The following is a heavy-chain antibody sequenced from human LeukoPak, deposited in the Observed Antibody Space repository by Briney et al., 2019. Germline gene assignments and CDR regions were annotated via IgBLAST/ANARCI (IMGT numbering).Heavy chain of an antibody. J-gene: IGHJ5*02. V-gene: IGHV4-38-2*02. CDR3: ARHAVEAASRWFDP. CDR2: IYHSGIT. Sequence: SETLSLTCTVSGYSISSGYYWGWIRQPPGKGLEWIGTIYHSGITYYNPPLKSRVTMSVDPSNNQFSLKLSSVTAADTAVYYCARHAVEAASRWFDPWGQGTLVTVSS. D-gene: IGHD1-1*01. CDR1: GYSISSGYY.